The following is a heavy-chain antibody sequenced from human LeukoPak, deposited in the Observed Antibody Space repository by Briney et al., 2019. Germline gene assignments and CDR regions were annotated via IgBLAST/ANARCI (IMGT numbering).Heavy chain of an antibody. CDR2: IYYSGST. D-gene: IGHD5-24*01. CDR3: ARPKDRDGDY. Sequence: LETLSLTCTVSGGSISSSSYYWGWIRQPPGKGLEWIGSIYYSGSTYYNPSLKSRVTISVDTSKNQFSLKLSSVTAADTAVYYCARPKDRDGDYWGQGTLVTVSS. V-gene: IGHV4-39*01. J-gene: IGHJ4*02. CDR1: GGSISSSSYY.